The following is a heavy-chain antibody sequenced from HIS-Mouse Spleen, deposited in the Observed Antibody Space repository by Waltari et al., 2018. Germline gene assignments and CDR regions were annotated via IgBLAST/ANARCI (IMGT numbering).Heavy chain of an antibody. CDR2: IIPILGIA. CDR3: ARHPEIAAAVGAFDI. Sequence: QVQLVQSGAEVKKPGSSVKVSCKASGGTFSSYAIRWVRQAHGQGLEWMGRIIPILGIANYAQKFQGRVTITADKSTSTAYMELSSLRSEDTAVYYCARHPEIAAAVGAFDIWGQGTMVTVSS. V-gene: IGHV1-69*04. D-gene: IGHD6-13*01. J-gene: IGHJ3*02. CDR1: GGTFSSYA.